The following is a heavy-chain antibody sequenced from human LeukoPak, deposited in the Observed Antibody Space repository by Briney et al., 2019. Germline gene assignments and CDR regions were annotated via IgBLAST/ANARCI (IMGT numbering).Heavy chain of an antibody. CDR1: GGSISSYY. CDR3: ARLFHPALSGNYPFDY. V-gene: IGHV4-59*07. J-gene: IGHJ4*02. D-gene: IGHD1-26*01. CDR2: IYNSGNT. Sequence: SDTLSLTCTVSGGSISSYYWSWIRQPPGKGLEWIGYIYNSGNTNYNPSLKSRVTISIDTSQNQFSLNLSSVTAADTAMYYCARLFHPALSGNYPFDYWGQGTLVTVSS.